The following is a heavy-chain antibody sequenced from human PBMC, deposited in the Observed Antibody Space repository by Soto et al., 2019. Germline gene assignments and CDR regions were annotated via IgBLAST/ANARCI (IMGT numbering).Heavy chain of an antibody. CDR2: IYYSGST. CDR3: ARAGKPTAYAQG. J-gene: IGHJ4*02. Sequence: SYTLSLTCTVSGGSISSSSYYWVWIRQPPGKGLEWIGSIYYSGSTYYNPSLKSRVTISVDTSKNQFSLKLSSVTAADTAVYYGARAGKPTAYAQGWGQVALV. V-gene: IGHV4-39*01. CDR1: GGSISSSSYY. D-gene: IGHD6-13*01.